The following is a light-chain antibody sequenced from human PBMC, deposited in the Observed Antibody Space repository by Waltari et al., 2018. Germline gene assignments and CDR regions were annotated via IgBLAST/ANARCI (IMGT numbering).Light chain of an antibody. CDR3: QHYLRLPVT. V-gene: IGKV3-20*01. J-gene: IGKJ1*01. CDR2: GES. Sequence: EIVLTPSPGTLSLSLGERATVSCRASQSVSRALAWYQQKPCQAPRLLIYGESTRATGIPDRFSGSGSGTDFSLTISRLEPDDFAIYYCQHYLRLPVTFGQGTTVEI. CDR1: QSVSRA.